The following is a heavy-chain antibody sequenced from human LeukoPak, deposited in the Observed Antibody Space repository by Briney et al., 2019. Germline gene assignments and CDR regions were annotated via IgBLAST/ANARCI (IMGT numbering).Heavy chain of an antibody. D-gene: IGHD1-26*01. J-gene: IGHJ4*02. Sequence: PGGSLRLSCAASGFTFSSYAMSWVRQVPGKELEWVSVISGSGDNTYYADSIQGRFTISRDNSKNTLYLQMNSLRAEDTAIYYCATEWYTGTSLHYTYWGQGTLVTVSS. CDR2: ISGSGDNT. CDR1: GFTFSSYA. V-gene: IGHV3-23*01. CDR3: ATEWYTGTSLHYTY.